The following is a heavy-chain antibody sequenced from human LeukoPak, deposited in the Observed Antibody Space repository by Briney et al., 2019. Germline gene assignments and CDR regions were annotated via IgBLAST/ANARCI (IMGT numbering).Heavy chain of an antibody. CDR3: ARSVGATPLDY. V-gene: IGHV5-51*01. Sequence: GESLKISCKASGYSFTNYWIVWLRQMPGRGLEWMGIIYTDNSDVRYSPSFRGRVTISADKSISTAYLQWSSLTASDTAMYYCARSVGATPLDYWGQGTPVTVSS. J-gene: IGHJ4*02. CDR2: IYTDNSDV. CDR1: GYSFTNYW. D-gene: IGHD1-26*01.